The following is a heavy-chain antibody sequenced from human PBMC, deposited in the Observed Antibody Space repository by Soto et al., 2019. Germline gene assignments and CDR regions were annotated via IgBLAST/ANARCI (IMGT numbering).Heavy chain of an antibody. CDR2: ISGSGGST. V-gene: IGHV3-23*01. D-gene: IGHD6-13*01. Sequence: EVQLLESGGGLVQPGGSLRLSCAASGFTFSSYAMSWVRQAPGKGLEWVSAISGSGGSTYYADSVKGRFTISRDNSTNTQSLQMNSLRGEDTAVYYCAKVWGEGQQVVQEFFDYWGQGTLVTVSS. CDR3: AKVWGEGQQVVQEFFDY. CDR1: GFTFSSYA. J-gene: IGHJ4*02.